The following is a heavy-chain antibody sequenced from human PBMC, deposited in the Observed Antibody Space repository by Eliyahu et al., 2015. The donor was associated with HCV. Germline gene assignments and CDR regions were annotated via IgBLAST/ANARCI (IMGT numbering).Heavy chain of an antibody. Sequence: QLVESGGGLVQPGGSLKLSCAASGFTFSGSAMHWVRQASGKGLEWVGRIRSKANSYATAYAASVKGRFTISRDDSKNTAYLQMNSLKTEDTAVYYCTSTMIVVPTASYGMDVWGQGTTVTVSS. CDR2: IRSKANSYAT. CDR3: TSTMIVVPTASYGMDV. V-gene: IGHV3-73*02. CDR1: GFTFSGSA. D-gene: IGHD3-22*01. J-gene: IGHJ6*02.